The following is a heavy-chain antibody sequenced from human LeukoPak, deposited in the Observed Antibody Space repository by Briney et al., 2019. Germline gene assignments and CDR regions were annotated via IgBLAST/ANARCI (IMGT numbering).Heavy chain of an antibody. Sequence: QPGRSLRLSCAASGFTFSSYAMHWVRQAPGKGLEWVAVISYDGSNKYYADSVKGRFAIPRDNSKNTLYLQMNSLRAEDTAVYYCARDRQDTAMVTLFDYWGQGTLVTVSS. CDR1: GFTFSSYA. CDR2: ISYDGSNK. D-gene: IGHD5-18*01. CDR3: ARDRQDTAMVTLFDY. J-gene: IGHJ4*02. V-gene: IGHV3-30*09.